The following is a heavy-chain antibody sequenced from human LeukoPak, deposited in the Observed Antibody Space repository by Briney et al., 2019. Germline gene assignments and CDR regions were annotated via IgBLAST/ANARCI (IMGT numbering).Heavy chain of an antibody. CDR1: GYTFTSYY. V-gene: IGHV1-18*04. J-gene: IGHJ4*02. CDR3: AGGYSYGPSDY. D-gene: IGHD5-18*01. CDR2: ISAYNGNT. Sequence: ASVKVSCKASGYTFTSYYIHWVRQAPGQRLEWMGWISAYNGNTNYAQKLQGRVTMTTDTSTSTAYMELRSLRSDDTAVYYCAGGYSYGPSDYWGQGTLVTVSS.